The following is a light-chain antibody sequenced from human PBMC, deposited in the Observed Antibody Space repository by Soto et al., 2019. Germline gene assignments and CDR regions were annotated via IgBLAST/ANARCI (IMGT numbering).Light chain of an antibody. V-gene: IGLV2-14*01. CDR2: DVT. Sequence: QSVLTQPASVSGSPGQSITISCTGTSSDVGGYNYVSWYQQHPGKAPKLMIYDVTNRPSGVSSRFSGSNSGNTASLTISGLQSEDEADYYCSSYTTRSTWVFGGGTKLTVL. CDR1: SSDVGGYNY. J-gene: IGLJ3*02. CDR3: SSYTTRSTWV.